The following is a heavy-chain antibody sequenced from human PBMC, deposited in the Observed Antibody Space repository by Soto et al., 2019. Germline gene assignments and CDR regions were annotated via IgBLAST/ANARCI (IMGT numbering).Heavy chain of an antibody. CDR2: IWYDGSNK. V-gene: IGHV3-33*01. Sequence: GGSLRLSCAASGFTFSSYGMHWVRQAPGKGLEWVAVIWYDGSNKYYADSVKGRFTISRDNSKNTLYLQMNSLRAEDTAVYYCAREGPGPTDESHYYYGMDVWGQGTTVTVSS. J-gene: IGHJ6*02. CDR3: AREGPGPTDESHYYYGMDV. CDR1: GFTFSSYG.